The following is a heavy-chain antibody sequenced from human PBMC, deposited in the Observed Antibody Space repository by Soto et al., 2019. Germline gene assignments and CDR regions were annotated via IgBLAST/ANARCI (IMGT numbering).Heavy chain of an antibody. CDR2: ISYDGSNT. CDR3: AKEGGLSGSYYISSSYYFDY. V-gene: IGHV3-30*18. Sequence: QVQLVESGGGVVQPGRSLRLSCVASGFTFSSYGMHWVRQAPGKGLEWVAIISYDGSNTYYADSVKGRFTISRDNSKYTLYLQMNILRAEDTSVYYCAKEGGLSGSYYISSSYYFDYWGQGTLVTVSS. D-gene: IGHD1-26*01. CDR1: GFTFSSYG. J-gene: IGHJ4*02.